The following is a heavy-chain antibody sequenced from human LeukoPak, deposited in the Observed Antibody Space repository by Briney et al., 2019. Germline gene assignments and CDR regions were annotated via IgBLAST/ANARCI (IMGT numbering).Heavy chain of an antibody. CDR3: ARGPSGYHNT. CDR1: GFIFNTFG. CDR2: ITSTTTYT. V-gene: IGHV3-21*01. D-gene: IGHD5-12*01. Sequence: GGSLRLSCSASGFIFNTFGMNWVRQAPGKGLEWVSSITSTTTYTCYADSVKGRFTISRDNAKNSLFLQMNSLRAEDTAVYYCARGPSGYHNTGGQGTLVTVSS. J-gene: IGHJ4*02.